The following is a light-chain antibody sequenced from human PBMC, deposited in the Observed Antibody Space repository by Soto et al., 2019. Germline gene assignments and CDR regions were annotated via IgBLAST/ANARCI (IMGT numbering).Light chain of an antibody. V-gene: IGKV3-11*01. CDR1: QSVSSY. Sequence: IVLTQSPATLSLSPGERATLSCRASQSVSSYLAWYQQKPGQAPRLLIYDASNRATGIPARFSGSGSGTDFTLTISSLEPEDFAVYYCQQYNYWPPWTFGQGTKVDIK. CDR3: QQYNYWPPWT. CDR2: DAS. J-gene: IGKJ1*01.